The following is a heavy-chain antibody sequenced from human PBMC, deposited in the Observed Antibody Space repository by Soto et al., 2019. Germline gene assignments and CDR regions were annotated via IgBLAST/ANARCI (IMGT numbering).Heavy chain of an antibody. CDR2: INPNSGGT. Sequence: ASVKVSCKASGYTFTGYYMHWVRQAPGQGLEWMGWINPNSGGTNYAQKFQGRVTMTRDTSISTAYMELSRLRSDDTAVYYCAREILTGYYDTFDPWRQGTLVTVSS. J-gene: IGHJ5*02. D-gene: IGHD3-9*01. CDR3: AREILTGYYDTFDP. V-gene: IGHV1-2*02. CDR1: GYTFTGYY.